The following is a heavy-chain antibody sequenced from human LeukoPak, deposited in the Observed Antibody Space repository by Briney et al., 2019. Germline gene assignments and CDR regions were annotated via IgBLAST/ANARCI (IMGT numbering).Heavy chain of an antibody. CDR1: GSTFSRHS. CDR2: ISSGSSYI. V-gene: IGHV3-21*01. J-gene: IGHJ3*02. CDR3: ARGVLNYADASDI. Sequence: GGSLRLSCAASGSTFSRHSMNWVRQAPGKGLEWVSYISSGSSYIYYADSVKGRFTISRDNAENSLYLQMNSLRGEDTAVYYCARGVLNYADASDIWGQGTMVTVSS. D-gene: IGHD4-11*01.